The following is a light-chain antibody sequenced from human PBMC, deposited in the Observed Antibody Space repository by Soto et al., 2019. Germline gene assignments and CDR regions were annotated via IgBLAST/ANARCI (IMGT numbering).Light chain of an antibody. CDR1: QGNNSF. CDR3: QQLNNRRFS. Sequence: IQLTQSPSSLSASVGDRVTISCRASQGNNSFVAWYQQKSGKAPKLLIYAASTLQSGVPSRFSGSGSGTDFPLTISSLQPDDFATYYCQQLNNRRFSFGQGTKLDIK. CDR2: AAS. V-gene: IGKV1-9*01. J-gene: IGKJ2*01.